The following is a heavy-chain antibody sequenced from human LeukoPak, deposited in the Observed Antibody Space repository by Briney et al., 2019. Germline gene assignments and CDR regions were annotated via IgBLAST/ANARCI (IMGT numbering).Heavy chain of an antibody. Sequence: SETLSLTCTVSGGSISSYYWSWIRQPPGKGLEWIGYIYYSGSTNYNPSLKSRVTISVDTSKNQFSLKLTSVTAADTAVYYCARAYGEIDFWGQGTLVTVSS. J-gene: IGHJ4*02. CDR2: IYYSGST. CDR1: GGSISSYY. D-gene: IGHD4-17*01. V-gene: IGHV4-59*12. CDR3: ARAYGEIDF.